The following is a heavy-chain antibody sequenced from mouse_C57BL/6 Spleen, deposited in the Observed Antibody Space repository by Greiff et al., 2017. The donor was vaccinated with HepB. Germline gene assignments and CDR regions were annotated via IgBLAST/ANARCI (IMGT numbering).Heavy chain of an antibody. CDR3: ARAIGYYYGSSPYYFDY. D-gene: IGHD1-1*01. CDR2: IYPGGGYT. Sequence: QVQLKESGAELVRPGTSVKMSCKASGYTFTNYWIGWAKQRPGHGLEWIGDIYPGGGYTNYNEKFKGKATLTADKSSSTAYMQFSSLTSEDSAIYYCARAIGYYYGSSPYYFDYWGQGTTLTVSS. V-gene: IGHV1-63*01. J-gene: IGHJ2*01. CDR1: GYTFTNYW.